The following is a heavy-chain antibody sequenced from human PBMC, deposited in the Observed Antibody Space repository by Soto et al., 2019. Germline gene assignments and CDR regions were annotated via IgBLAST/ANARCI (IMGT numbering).Heavy chain of an antibody. Sequence: GSLRLSCASSGFTFSSCWMHWFLQAPGKGLVCVSRINSDGSSTSYSDSVKGRFTISRDNAKHTLYLQMNSLRAEDTAVDYCESHRYCTKGVVYIEVDYWGQGTMVTDSS. CDR3: ESHRYCTKGVVYIEVDY. CDR1: GFTFSSCW. D-gene: IGHD2-8*01. J-gene: IGHJ4*02. V-gene: IGHV3-74*01. CDR2: INSDGSST.